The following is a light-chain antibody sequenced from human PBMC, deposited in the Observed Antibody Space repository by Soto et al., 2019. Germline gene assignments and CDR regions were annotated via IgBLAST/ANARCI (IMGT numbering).Light chain of an antibody. CDR1: QSLSSY. Sequence: DIQMTQSPSTLSASVGDRVPITCRARQSLSSYLAWYQQKPGKAPKVLIYKASSLKSGVPSRFSGSVSGTDVTLTISSLQHDDFATYYCQQYNNYPYTFGQGTKLEIK. V-gene: IGKV1-5*03. CDR3: QQYNNYPYT. J-gene: IGKJ2*01. CDR2: KAS.